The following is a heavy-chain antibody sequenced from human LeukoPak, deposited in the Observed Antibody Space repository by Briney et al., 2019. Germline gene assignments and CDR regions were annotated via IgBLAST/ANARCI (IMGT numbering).Heavy chain of an antibody. Sequence: GGSLRLSCAASGFTFSSYAMSWVRQAPGKGLEWVSAISGSGGSTYYADSVKGRFTISRDNSKNTLYLQMNSLRAEDTAVYYCARVPREVRGADFDYWGQGTLVTVSS. J-gene: IGHJ4*02. V-gene: IGHV3-23*01. CDR3: ARVPREVRGADFDY. CDR1: GFTFSSYA. D-gene: IGHD3-10*01. CDR2: ISGSGGST.